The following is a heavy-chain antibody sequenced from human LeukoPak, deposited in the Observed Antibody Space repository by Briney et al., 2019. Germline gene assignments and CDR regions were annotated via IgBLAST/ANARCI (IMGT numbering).Heavy chain of an antibody. CDR2: ISSSSSYI. CDR1: GFTFSSYS. J-gene: IGHJ5*02. D-gene: IGHD6-6*01. V-gene: IGHV3-21*01. Sequence: TGGSLRLSCAASGFTFSSYSMNWVRQAPGKGLEWVSSISSSSSYIYYADSVKGRFTISRDNSKNTLYLQMNSLRAEDTAVYYCAKDPDPQYSSSSDGPPWGQGTLVTVSS. CDR3: AKDPDPQYSSSSDGPP.